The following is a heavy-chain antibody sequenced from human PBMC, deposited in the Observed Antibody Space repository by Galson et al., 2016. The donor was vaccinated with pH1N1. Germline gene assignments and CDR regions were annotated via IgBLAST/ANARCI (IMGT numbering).Heavy chain of an antibody. J-gene: IGHJ4*02. V-gene: IGHV3-7*01. Sequence: SLRLSCAASGFIFSDYWMSWVRQAPGKGLEWVAEINQDGSRKYYVDSMKGRCTISRDNAENSLSPQMNSLRVEDTALYYCATEDYYTSLYWGQGILVTVSS. D-gene: IGHD1-26*01. CDR1: GFIFSDYW. CDR2: INQDGSRK. CDR3: ATEDYYTSLY.